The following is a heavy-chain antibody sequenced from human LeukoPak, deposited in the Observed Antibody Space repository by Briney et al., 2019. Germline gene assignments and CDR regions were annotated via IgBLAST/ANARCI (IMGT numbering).Heavy chain of an antibody. Sequence: GGSLRLSCAASGFTFSSYAMSWVRQAPGKGLEWVSAISDSGGSTYYADSVKGRFTISRDNSKNTLYLQLNSLRAEDTAVYYCAKSSTLRYFDYWGQGTLVTVSS. CDR2: ISDSGGST. CDR1: GFTFSSYA. V-gene: IGHV3-23*01. CDR3: AKSSTLRYFDY. J-gene: IGHJ4*02. D-gene: IGHD6-13*01.